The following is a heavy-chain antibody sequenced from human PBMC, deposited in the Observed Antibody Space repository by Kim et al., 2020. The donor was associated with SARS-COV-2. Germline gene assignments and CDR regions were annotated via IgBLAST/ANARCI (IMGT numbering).Heavy chain of an antibody. V-gene: IGHV3-64D*09. CDR3: VSKTLYSSYGY. D-gene: IGHD6-6*01. J-gene: IGHJ4*02. CDR2: T. Sequence: TYYADSVKGRFTISRDNSKNTLYLQMSSLRAEDTAVYYCVSKTLYSSYGYWGQGTLVTVSS.